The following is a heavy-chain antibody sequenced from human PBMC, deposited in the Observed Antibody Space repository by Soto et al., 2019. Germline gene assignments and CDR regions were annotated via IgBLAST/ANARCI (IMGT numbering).Heavy chain of an antibody. Sequence: QVQLQESGPGLVKHSETLSLTCTVSGGSVSGYFWTWFRQPPGKGLEWIGYISYSGSTNYNSSLKSRVTMSMDTSRNQFSLRLTSVSAADTAVYYCARDGATTGSVYLDYWGQGTLVTVSS. CDR2: ISYSGST. CDR3: ARDGATTGSVYLDY. D-gene: IGHD1-1*01. V-gene: IGHV4-59*02. CDR1: GGSVSGYF. J-gene: IGHJ4*02.